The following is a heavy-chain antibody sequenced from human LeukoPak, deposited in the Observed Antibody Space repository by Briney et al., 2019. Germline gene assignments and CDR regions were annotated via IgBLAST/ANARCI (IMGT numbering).Heavy chain of an antibody. CDR1: GFTVSSNY. Sequence: GGSLRLSCAASGFTVSSNYMSWVRQAPGKGLEWVSVIYSGGSTYYADSVKGRFTISRDNSKNTLYLQMNSLRAEDAAVYYCARCRPVRGSSSGLLFDYWGQGTLVTVSS. D-gene: IGHD6-6*01. V-gene: IGHV3-66*02. J-gene: IGHJ4*02. CDR2: IYSGGST. CDR3: ARCRPVRGSSSGLLFDY.